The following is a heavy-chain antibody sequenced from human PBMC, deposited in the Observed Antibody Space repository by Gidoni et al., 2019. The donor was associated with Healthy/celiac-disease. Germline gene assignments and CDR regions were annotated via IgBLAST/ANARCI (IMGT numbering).Heavy chain of an antibody. Sequence: EVQLLESGGGLVQPGGSLRPSCAASGFTFSSYAMSWVRQAPGKGLEWVSAISGSGGSTYYAASVKGRFTISRDNSKNTLYLQMNSLRAEDTAVYYCAKDRNWNDEVDYWGQGTLVTVSS. CDR3: AKDRNWNDEVDY. CDR1: GFTFSSYA. CDR2: ISGSGGST. J-gene: IGHJ4*02. V-gene: IGHV3-23*01. D-gene: IGHD1-1*01.